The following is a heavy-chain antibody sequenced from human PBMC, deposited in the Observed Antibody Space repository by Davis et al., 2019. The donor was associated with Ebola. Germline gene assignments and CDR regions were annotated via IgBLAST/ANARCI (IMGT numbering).Heavy chain of an antibody. Sequence: AASVKVSCKASGYTFTNYGITWVRQAPGQGLEWMGWINPHNGNTNYAQNVQGRVTMTTDTSTNTAYMELRSLRSDDTAVYYCARALDSSSWGKNHYHYYGLDVWGQGTTVTVSS. J-gene: IGHJ6*02. D-gene: IGHD6-13*01. CDR2: INPHNGNT. V-gene: IGHV1-18*04. CDR1: GYTFTNYG. CDR3: ARALDSSSWGKNHYHYYGLDV.